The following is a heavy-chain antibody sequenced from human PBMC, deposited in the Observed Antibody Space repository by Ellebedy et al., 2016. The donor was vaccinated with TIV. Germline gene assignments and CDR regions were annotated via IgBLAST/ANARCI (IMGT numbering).Heavy chain of an antibody. CDR3: ATDGSYGDYRSPTHAFEM. J-gene: IGHJ3*02. Sequence: GGSLRLSCGASGFSFRSYWMTWVRQAPGKGLEWVANINQGGGQKYYVDSVKGRFTISRDNAKNSLFLQMNSLRAEDTAVYYCATDGSYGDYRSPTHAFEMWGQGTMVTVSS. CDR2: INQGGGQK. V-gene: IGHV3-7*01. D-gene: IGHD4-17*01. CDR1: GFSFRSYW.